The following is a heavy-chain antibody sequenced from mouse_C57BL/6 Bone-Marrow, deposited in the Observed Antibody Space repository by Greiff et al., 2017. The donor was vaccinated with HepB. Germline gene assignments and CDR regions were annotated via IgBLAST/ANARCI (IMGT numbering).Heavy chain of an antibody. J-gene: IGHJ1*03. V-gene: IGHV5-15*01. D-gene: IGHD1-1*01. Sequence: EVMLVEPGGGLVQPGGSLKLSCAASGFTFSDYGMAWVRQAPRKGPEWVAFISNLAHSIYYADTVTGRFTISRENAKNTLYLEMSSLRSEDTAMYYCARLYYYGTPYWYIDVWGTGTTVTVSS. CDR2: ISNLAHSI. CDR1: GFTFSDYG. CDR3: ARLYYYGTPYWYIDV.